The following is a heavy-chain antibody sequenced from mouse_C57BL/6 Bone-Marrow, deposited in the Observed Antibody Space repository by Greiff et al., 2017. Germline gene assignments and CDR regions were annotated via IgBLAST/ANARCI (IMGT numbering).Heavy chain of an antibody. J-gene: IGHJ1*03. D-gene: IGHD2-3*01. CDR1: GYTFTNYW. CDR3: ARSGDGYYFYWYFDV. CDR2: IYPGGGYT. V-gene: IGHV1-63*01. Sequence: VQLQQSGAELVRPGTSVKMSCKASGYTFTNYWIGWAKQRPGHGLEWIGDIYPGGGYTNYNEKFKGKATLTADKSSSTAYMQFSSLTSEASAIYYCARSGDGYYFYWYFDVWGTGTTVTVSS.